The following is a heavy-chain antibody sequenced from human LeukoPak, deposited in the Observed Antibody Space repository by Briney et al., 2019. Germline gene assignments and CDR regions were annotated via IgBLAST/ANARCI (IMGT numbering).Heavy chain of an antibody. J-gene: IGHJ4*02. V-gene: IGHV3-66*01. Sequence: GGSLRLSCAASGFTVSSNYMSWVRQAPGKGLEWVSVIYSGGSTYYADSVNGRFTISRDNSKNTLYLQMNSLRAEDTAVYYCAREGYYYDSSGYYALDYWGQGTLVTVSS. CDR1: GFTVSSNY. CDR3: AREGYYYDSSGYYALDY. D-gene: IGHD3-22*01. CDR2: IYSGGST.